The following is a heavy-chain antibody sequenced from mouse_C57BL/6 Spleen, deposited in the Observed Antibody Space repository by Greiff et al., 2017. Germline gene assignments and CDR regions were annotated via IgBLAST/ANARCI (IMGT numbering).Heavy chain of an antibody. CDR2: IYPGDGDT. CDR3: ARSTVVHYFDY. CDR1: GYAFSSYW. J-gene: IGHJ2*01. Sequence: QVHVKQSGAELVKPGASVKISCKASGYAFSSYWMNWVKQRPGKGLEWIGQIYPGDGDTNYNGKFKGKATLTADKSSSTAYMQLSSLTSEDSAVYFCARSTVVHYFDYWGQGTTLTVSS. D-gene: IGHD1-1*01. V-gene: IGHV1-80*01.